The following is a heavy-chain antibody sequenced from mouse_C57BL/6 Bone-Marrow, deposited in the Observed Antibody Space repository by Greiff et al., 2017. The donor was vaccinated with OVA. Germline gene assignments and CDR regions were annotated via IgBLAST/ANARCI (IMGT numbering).Heavy chain of an antibody. D-gene: IGHD1-1*01. Sequence: QVTLKESGPGILQPSQTLSLTCSFSGFSLSTFGMGVGWIRQPSGKGLEWLAHIWWDDDTYYNPALKSRLTISKDTSKNQVFLKIANVDTADTATDYCARMGYGSSYDAMDYWGQGTSVTVSS. CDR1: GFSLSTFGMG. CDR3: ARMGYGSSYDAMDY. CDR2: IWWDDDT. J-gene: IGHJ4*01. V-gene: IGHV8-8*01.